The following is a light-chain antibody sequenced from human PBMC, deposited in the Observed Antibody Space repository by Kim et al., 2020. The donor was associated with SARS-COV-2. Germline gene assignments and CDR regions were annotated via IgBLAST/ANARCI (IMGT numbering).Light chain of an antibody. J-gene: IGLJ1*01. CDR3: NSRDSSGDHLDV. CDR1: SLRSYY. Sequence: SSELTQDPAVSVVLGQTVMITCQEDSLRSYYASWYQQKPGQAPVLVIYGKNNRPSGIPDRFSGSSSGNTASLTITGAQAEDEADYYCNSRDSSGDHLDVFGTGTKVTVL. V-gene: IGLV3-19*01. CDR2: GKN.